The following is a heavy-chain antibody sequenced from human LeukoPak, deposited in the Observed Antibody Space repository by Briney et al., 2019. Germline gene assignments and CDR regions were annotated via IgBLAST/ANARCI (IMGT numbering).Heavy chain of an antibody. CDR2: ISWNSGSI. CDR3: AKETMTSVAAYYFDY. Sequence: QPGGSLRLSCAASGFTFEDYAMPWVRQAPGKGLEWVSGISWNSGSIGYADSVKGRFTISRDNAKNSLYLQMNSLRAEDTALYYCAKETMTSVAAYYFDYWGQGTLVTVSS. J-gene: IGHJ4*02. CDR1: GFTFEDYA. D-gene: IGHD6-6*01. V-gene: IGHV3-9*01.